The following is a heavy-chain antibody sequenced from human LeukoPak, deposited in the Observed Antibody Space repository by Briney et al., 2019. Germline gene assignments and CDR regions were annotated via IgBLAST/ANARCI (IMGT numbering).Heavy chain of an antibody. CDR2: IYYSGST. Sequence: ESSETLSLTCTVSGGSISSSSYYWGWIRQPPGKGLEWIGYIYYSGSTNYNPSLKSRVTISVDTSKNQFSLKLSSVTAADTAVYYCARGVVIAPQTFDYWGQGTLVTVSS. J-gene: IGHJ4*02. CDR1: GGSISSSSYY. CDR3: ARGVVIAPQTFDY. V-gene: IGHV4-61*05. D-gene: IGHD2-21*01.